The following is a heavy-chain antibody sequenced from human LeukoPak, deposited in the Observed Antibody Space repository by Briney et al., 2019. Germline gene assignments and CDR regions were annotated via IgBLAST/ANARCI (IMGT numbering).Heavy chain of an antibody. J-gene: IGHJ4*02. Sequence: SETLSLTCTVSGGSINNYYWSWIRQTPGKALEWIGYVSYSGNTNYNPSLQSRVTISVDTSKNQFSLKLTSVIAADTAVYYCARADTSSWNFDYWGQGALVTVSS. CDR1: GGSINNYY. V-gene: IGHV4-59*01. D-gene: IGHD6-13*01. CDR3: ARADTSSWNFDY. CDR2: VSYSGNT.